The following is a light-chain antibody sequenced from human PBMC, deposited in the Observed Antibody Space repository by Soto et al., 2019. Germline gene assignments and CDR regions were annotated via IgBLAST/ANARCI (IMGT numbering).Light chain of an antibody. CDR3: QQYNNWPRT. J-gene: IGKJ1*01. CDR1: QSVSNN. V-gene: IGKV3-15*01. Sequence: EIVMTQSPATLSVSPGERATLSCRASQSVSNNLAWYQKNPGQAPRLLIYGASTRATGIPARFSGSGSGTEFTLTISSLLSEDFAVYYCQQYNNWPRTFGQGTKVEIK. CDR2: GAS.